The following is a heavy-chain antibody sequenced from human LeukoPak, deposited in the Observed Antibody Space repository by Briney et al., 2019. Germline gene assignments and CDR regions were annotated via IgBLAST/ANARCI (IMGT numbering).Heavy chain of an antibody. D-gene: IGHD3-22*01. Sequence: GGSLRLSCAASGFTFSSYGMHWVRQAPGKGLEWVAVISYDGSNKYYADSVNGRFTISRDNSKNTLYLQMNSLRAEDTAVYYCAKDYYDSSGYLDYWGQGTLVTVSS. CDR3: AKDYYDSSGYLDY. V-gene: IGHV3-30*18. CDR1: GFTFSSYG. CDR2: ISYDGSNK. J-gene: IGHJ4*02.